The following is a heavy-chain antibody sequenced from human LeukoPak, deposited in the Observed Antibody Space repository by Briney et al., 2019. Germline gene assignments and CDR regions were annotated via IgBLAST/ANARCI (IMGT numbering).Heavy chain of an antibody. CDR3: ARVGGYYGSGSYINWFDP. J-gene: IGHJ5*02. Sequence: SETLSLTCAVYGGSFSGYYWSWIRQPPGKGLEWIGEINHSGSTNYNPSLKSRVTISVDTSKNQFSLKLSSVTAADTAVYYCARVGGYYGSGSYINWFDPWGQGTLVTVSS. D-gene: IGHD3-10*01. CDR1: GGSFSGYY. CDR2: INHSGST. V-gene: IGHV4-34*01.